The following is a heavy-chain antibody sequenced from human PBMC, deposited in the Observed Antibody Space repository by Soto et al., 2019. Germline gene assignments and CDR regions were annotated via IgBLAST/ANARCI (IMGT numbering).Heavy chain of an antibody. J-gene: IGHJ5*02. Sequence: ASVKVSCKASGYTFTGYYMHWVRQAPGQGLEWMGWINPNSGGTNYAQKFQGRVIMTRDTSISTAYMELSRLRSDDTAVYYCARGITMVRGVISWFDPWGQGTLVTVSS. CDR1: GYTFTGYY. V-gene: IGHV1-2*02. CDR3: ARGITMVRGVISWFDP. D-gene: IGHD3-10*01. CDR2: INPNSGGT.